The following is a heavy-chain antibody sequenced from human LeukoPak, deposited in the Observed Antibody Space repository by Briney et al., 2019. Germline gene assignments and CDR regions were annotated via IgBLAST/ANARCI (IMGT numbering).Heavy chain of an antibody. CDR2: ISYSGST. V-gene: IGHV4-39*07. Sequence: SETLSLTCTVSGGSISSGSFYWGWIRPPPGKGLEWIGSISYSGSTYYNPSLKSRVTISVDTSKNQFSLKLSSVTAADAAVYYCARLPEYHYYYMDVWGTGTTVTVSS. CDR1: GGSISSGSFY. CDR3: ARLPEYHYYYMDV. J-gene: IGHJ6*03.